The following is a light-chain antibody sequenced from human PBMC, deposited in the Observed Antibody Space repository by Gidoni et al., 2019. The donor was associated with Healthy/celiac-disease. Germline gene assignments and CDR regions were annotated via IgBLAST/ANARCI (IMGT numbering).Light chain of an antibody. CDR3: GTWDSSLSARV. CDR2: DNN. Sequence: QSVLTQPPSVSAAPGQKVTLSCSGSSSNIGNNYVSWYQQLPGTAPKLLIYDNNKRPSGIPDRFSGSKSGTSATLGITGLQTGDEADYYCGTWDSSLSARVFGGGTKLTVL. V-gene: IGLV1-51*01. CDR1: SSNIGNNY. J-gene: IGLJ3*02.